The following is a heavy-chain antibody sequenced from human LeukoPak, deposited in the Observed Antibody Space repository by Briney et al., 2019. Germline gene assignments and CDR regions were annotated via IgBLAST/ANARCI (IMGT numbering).Heavy chain of an antibody. Sequence: PSETLSLTCAVYGVSFSGYYWSWIRQPPGKGLEWIGEINHSGSTNYNPSLKSRVTISVDTSKNQFSLKLSSVTAADTAVYYCARGGVVSSSWFHGNDFDYWGQGTLVTVSS. V-gene: IGHV4-34*01. D-gene: IGHD6-13*01. CDR2: INHSGST. CDR3: ARGGVVSSSWFHGNDFDY. J-gene: IGHJ4*02. CDR1: GVSFSGYY.